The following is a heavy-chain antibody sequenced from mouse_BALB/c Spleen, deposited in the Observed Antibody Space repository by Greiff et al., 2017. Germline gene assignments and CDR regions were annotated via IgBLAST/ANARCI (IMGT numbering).Heavy chain of an antibody. V-gene: IGHV1S137*01. Sequence: VQLQQSGAELVRPGVSVKISCKGSGYTFTDYAMHWVKQSHAKSLEWIGVISTYYGDASYNQKFKGKATMTVDKSSSTAYMELARLTSEDSAIYYCARRMIKGAMDYWGQGTSVTVSS. CDR3: ARRMIKGAMDY. CDR2: ISTYYGDA. J-gene: IGHJ4*01. D-gene: IGHD2-4*01. CDR1: GYTFTDYA.